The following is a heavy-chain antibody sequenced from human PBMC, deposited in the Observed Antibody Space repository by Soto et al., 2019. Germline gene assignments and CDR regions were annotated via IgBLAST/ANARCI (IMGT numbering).Heavy chain of an antibody. CDR3: AKVVTTYGDYGVDY. CDR1: GFTFSSYA. Sequence: GESLKISCAASGFTFSSYAMSWVRQAPGKGLEWVSAISGSGGSTYYADSVKGRFTISRDNSKNTLYLQMNSLRAEDTAVYYCAKVVTTYGDYGVDYWGQGTLVTVSS. D-gene: IGHD4-17*01. CDR2: ISGSGGST. V-gene: IGHV3-23*01. J-gene: IGHJ4*02.